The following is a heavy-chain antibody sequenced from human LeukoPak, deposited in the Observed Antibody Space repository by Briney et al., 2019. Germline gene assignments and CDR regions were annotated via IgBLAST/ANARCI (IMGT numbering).Heavy chain of an antibody. V-gene: IGHV3-30*03. D-gene: IGHD5-18*01. J-gene: IGHJ4*02. Sequence: PGGSLRLSCAASGFTFSSYGMRWVRQAPGKGLEWVAVISYDGSNKYYADSVKGRFTISRDNSKNTLYLQMNSLRAEDTAVYYCARGGYSYGLFDYWGQGTLVTVSS. CDR3: ARGGYSYGLFDY. CDR1: GFTFSSYG. CDR2: ISYDGSNK.